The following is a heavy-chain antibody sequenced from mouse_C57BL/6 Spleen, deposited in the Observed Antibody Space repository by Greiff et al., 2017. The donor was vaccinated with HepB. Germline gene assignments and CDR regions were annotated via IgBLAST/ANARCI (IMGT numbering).Heavy chain of an antibody. V-gene: IGHV1-22*01. J-gene: IGHJ4*01. CDR1: GYTFTDYN. CDR3: GGDVGPYYYAMDY. Sequence: EVKLMESGPELVKPGASVKMSCKASGYTFTDYNMHWVKQSHGKSLEWIGYINPNNGGTSYNQKFKGKATLTVNKSSSTAYMELRSLTSEDSAVYYCGGDVGPYYYAMDYWGQGTSVTVSS. CDR2: INPNNGGT. D-gene: IGHD3-3*01.